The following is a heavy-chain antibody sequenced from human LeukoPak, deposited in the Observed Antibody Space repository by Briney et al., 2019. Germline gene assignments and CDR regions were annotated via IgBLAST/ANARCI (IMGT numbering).Heavy chain of an antibody. CDR2: ISYDGSNK. CDR3: ARTYQPWDAFDV. J-gene: IGHJ3*01. CDR1: GFTFSSYG. Sequence: GRSLRLSCAASGFTFSSYGMHWVRQAPGKGLEWVAVISYDGSNKYYADSVKGRFTISRDNSKNTLYLQMNSLRAEDTAIYYCARTYQPWDAFDVWGQGTLVTVSS. D-gene: IGHD2-2*01. V-gene: IGHV3-30*03.